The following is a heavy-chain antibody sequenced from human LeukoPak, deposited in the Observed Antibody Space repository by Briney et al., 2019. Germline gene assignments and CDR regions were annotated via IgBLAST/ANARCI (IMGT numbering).Heavy chain of an antibody. J-gene: IGHJ4*02. CDR1: GGSISSYY. D-gene: IGHD5-18*01. V-gene: IGHV4-4*07. CDR3: AREGEDTAMVDY. Sequence: SETLSLTCTVSGGSISSYYWSWIRQPAGKGLEWIGRIYTSGSTNYNPSLMSQVTMSVDTSKNQFSLKLSSVTAADTAVYYCAREGEDTAMVDYWGQGTLVTVSS. CDR2: IYTSGST.